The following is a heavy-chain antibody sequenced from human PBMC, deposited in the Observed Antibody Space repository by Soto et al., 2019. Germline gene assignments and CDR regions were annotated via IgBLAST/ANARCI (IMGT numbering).Heavy chain of an antibody. J-gene: IGHJ4*02. CDR1: GYTFTGYA. V-gene: IGHV1-3*05. Sequence: QVQLVQSGAEEKKPGASVKVSCKASGYTFTGYAMHWVRQAPGQRLEWMGWINAGNGNTKYSQTFQARVTITRDTSASTAYMELSSLRSEDTAVYYCARAVAVPADFDYWGQGTLVTVSS. CDR2: INAGNGNT. CDR3: ARAVAVPADFDY. D-gene: IGHD6-19*01.